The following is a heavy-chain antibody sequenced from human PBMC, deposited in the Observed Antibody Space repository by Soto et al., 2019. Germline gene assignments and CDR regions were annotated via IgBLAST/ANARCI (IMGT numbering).Heavy chain of an antibody. V-gene: IGHV3-13*05. Sequence: EVQLVESGVGLVQPGGSLRLSCEASGFTFRNYDMHWVRQGTGKGLEWVSGISAAGDPDYADSVEGRFTISRENAQNSFFLQMNSLRFGDTAVYYCARTYRDFYGLDVWGQGTTVIVSS. CDR2: ISAAGDP. CDR3: ARTYRDFYGLDV. D-gene: IGHD4-4*01. J-gene: IGHJ6*02. CDR1: GFTFRNYD.